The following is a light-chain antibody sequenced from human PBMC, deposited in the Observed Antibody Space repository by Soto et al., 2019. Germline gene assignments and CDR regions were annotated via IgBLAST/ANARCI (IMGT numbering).Light chain of an antibody. Sequence: EMVLTQSPATLSLSPGERVTLSCRASQSVSNSLVWYQQKAGQAPRLLLYGISYRATGVPARFSGSGSGTDFTLSISSLETEDFAIYYWQQGSDWPPTYTFGQGTKLEIK. J-gene: IGKJ2*01. V-gene: IGKV3-11*01. CDR3: QQGSDWPPTYT. CDR1: QSVSNS. CDR2: GIS.